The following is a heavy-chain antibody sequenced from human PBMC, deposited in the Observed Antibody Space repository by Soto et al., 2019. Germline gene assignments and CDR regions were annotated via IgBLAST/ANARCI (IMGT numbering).Heavy chain of an antibody. CDR3: ARDRASYDSNGLYFDY. V-gene: IGHV4-59*01. CDR1: GGSISDYY. J-gene: IGHJ4*02. D-gene: IGHD3-22*01. CDR2: IYYSGIT. Sequence: QVQLQESGPGLVKPSETLSLTCTVSGGSISDYYWSWIRQPPGKGLEGIGYIYYSGITNYNPSLKSRIILSEDTSKNQFSLKLNSVTAADTAVYYCARDRASYDSNGLYFDYWGQGTLVTVSS.